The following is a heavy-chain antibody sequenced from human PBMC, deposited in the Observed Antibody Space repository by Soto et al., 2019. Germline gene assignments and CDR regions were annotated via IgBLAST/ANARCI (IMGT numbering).Heavy chain of an antibody. J-gene: IGHJ5*02. V-gene: IGHV6-1*01. Sequence: SQTLSLTCAISGDSVSSNSAAWNWIRQSPSRGLEWLGRTYYRSKWYNDYAVSVKSRITINPDTSKNQFSLQLNSVTPEDTAVYYCARGSRGVYSSSWYGLTGLFLGDWFDPWGQGTLVTVS. CDR3: ARGSRGVYSSSWYGLTGLFLGDWFDP. CDR2: TYYRSKWYN. CDR1: GDSVSSNSAA. D-gene: IGHD6-13*01.